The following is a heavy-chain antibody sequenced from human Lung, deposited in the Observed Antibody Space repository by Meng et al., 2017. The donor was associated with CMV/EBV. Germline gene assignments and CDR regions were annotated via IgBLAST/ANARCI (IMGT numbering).Heavy chain of an antibody. D-gene: IGHD3-10*01. CDR1: GYTFTGYN. CDR2: INPNTGDT. Sequence: ASVKVSXKASGYTFTGYNIHWVRQAPGQGLEWMGWINPNTGDTKYAQKFQGRVTLTRDTSISTAYMELSRLKSDDTAVFFCARLFHTSLGTNYYYGMDVWGQGTXVTVSS. V-gene: IGHV1-2*02. J-gene: IGHJ6*02. CDR3: ARLFHTSLGTNYYYGMDV.